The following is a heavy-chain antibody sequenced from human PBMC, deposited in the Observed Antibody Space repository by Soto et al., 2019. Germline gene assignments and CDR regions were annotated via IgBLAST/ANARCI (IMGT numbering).Heavy chain of an antibody. Sequence: ASETLSLTCAVSGDSISSTNWWSWVRQPPGKGLEWIGETHHSRGTNYNPSLRSRVTMSLDKSKNQLSLILYSVTAADTGVYYCARYSAASGTYYFDYWGQGTLVTVSS. CDR2: THHSRGT. CDR3: ARYSAASGTYYFDY. J-gene: IGHJ4*01. D-gene: IGHD6-13*01. V-gene: IGHV4-4*02. CDR1: GDSISSTNW.